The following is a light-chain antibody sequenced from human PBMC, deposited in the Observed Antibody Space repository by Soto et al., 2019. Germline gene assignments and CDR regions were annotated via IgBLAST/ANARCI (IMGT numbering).Light chain of an antibody. CDR3: QQRREWPLT. V-gene: IGKV3-11*01. CDR1: QNIVNY. J-gene: IGKJ4*01. CDR2: EAS. Sequence: EIVLTQSPATLSLSPGEIATLSFRASQNIVNYLAWYQQRPGQAPRLLISEASNRATDMPARFSGSGSGTDFTLTISSLEPEDVAVYYCQQRREWPLTFGGGTKVEI.